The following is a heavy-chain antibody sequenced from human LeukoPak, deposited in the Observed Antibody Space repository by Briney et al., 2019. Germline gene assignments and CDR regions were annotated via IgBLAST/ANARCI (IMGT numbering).Heavy chain of an antibody. CDR2: MNPNSGNT. V-gene: IGHV1-8*01. Sequence: ASVKVSCKASGYTFTSYDINWVRQATGQGLEWMGWMNPNSGNTGYARKFQGRVTMTRNTSISTAYMELSSLRSEDTAVYYCARGIGRGIVVVPADFDYWGQGTLVTVSS. J-gene: IGHJ4*02. CDR1: GYTFTSYD. CDR3: ARGIGRGIVVVPADFDY. D-gene: IGHD2-2*01.